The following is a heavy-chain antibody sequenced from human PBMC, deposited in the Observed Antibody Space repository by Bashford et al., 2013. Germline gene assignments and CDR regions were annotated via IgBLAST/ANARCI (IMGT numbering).Heavy chain of an antibody. CDR3: ARIDGNYEGMDV. D-gene: IGHD1-26*01. Sequence: SGPTLVKPTQTLTLTCTFSGFSLTTGGVGVGWLRQPPGKALEWLALIYSNDEKSYSTSLKSRLTISKDTSKSQVVLTMTNMDPVDTATYYCARIDGNYEGMDVWGQGTTVTVSS. CDR1: GFSLTTGGVG. CDR2: IYSNDEK. V-gene: IGHV2-26*01. J-gene: IGHJ6*02.